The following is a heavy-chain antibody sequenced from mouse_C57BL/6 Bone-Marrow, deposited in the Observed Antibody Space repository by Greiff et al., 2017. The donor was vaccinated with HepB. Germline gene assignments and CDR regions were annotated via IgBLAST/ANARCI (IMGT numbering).Heavy chain of an antibody. J-gene: IGHJ1*03. V-gene: IGHV1-69*01. D-gene: IGHD2-10*01. CDR3: ARIPYFRNYVAPYWYFDV. CDR2: IDPSDSYT. Sequence: QVQLQQPGAELVMPGASVKLSCKASGYTFTSYWMHWVKQRPGQGLEWIGEIDPSDSYTNYNQKFKGKSTLTVDKSSSTAYMQLSSLTSEDSAVYYCARIPYFRNYVAPYWYFDVWGTGTTVTVSS. CDR1: GYTFTSYW.